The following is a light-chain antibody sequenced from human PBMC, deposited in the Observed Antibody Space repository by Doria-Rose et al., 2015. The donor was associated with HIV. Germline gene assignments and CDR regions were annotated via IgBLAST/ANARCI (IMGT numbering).Light chain of an antibody. V-gene: IGKV1-16*02. Sequence: IQPPSSLSASVGDRVTITCRTSQDINTYLAWFQQKPGKAPKSLIYAASSLQSGVPSKFRGSGSETDFTLTITSLQPEDFATYYCQQHKSYPITFGQGARLEIK. CDR3: QQHKSYPIT. CDR2: AAS. J-gene: IGKJ5*01. CDR1: QDINTY.